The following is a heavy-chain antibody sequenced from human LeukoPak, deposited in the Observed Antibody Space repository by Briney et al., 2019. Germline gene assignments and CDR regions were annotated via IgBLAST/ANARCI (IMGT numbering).Heavy chain of an antibody. CDR3: PRLLDVRGWPFAN. CDR1: DDSISRDF. D-gene: IGHD6-19*01. Sequence: PSETLSLTCTASDDSISRDFWTWIRQPPGKGLEWIGYIRYSGRTEYNPSLKSRVTISIQTSKNQFSLKLASVTAADTAIYYCPRLLDVRGWPFANWGKGTRVTVS. V-gene: IGHV4-59*01. J-gene: IGHJ4*02. CDR2: IRYSGRT.